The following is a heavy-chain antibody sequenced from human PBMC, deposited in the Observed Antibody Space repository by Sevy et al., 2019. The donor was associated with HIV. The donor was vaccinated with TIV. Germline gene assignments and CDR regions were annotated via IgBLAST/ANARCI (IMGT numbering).Heavy chain of an antibody. CDR3: AKDITGTGYSSSWITGGFDY. D-gene: IGHD6-13*01. V-gene: IGHV3-9*01. J-gene: IGHJ4*02. CDR1: GFTFDDYA. Sequence: GGSLRLSCAASGFTFDDYAMHWVRQAPGKGLEWVSGISWNSGSIGYVDSVKGRFTISRDNAKNSLYLQMNSLRAEDTALYYCAKDITGTGYSSSWITGGFDYWGQGTLVTVSS. CDR2: ISWNSGSI.